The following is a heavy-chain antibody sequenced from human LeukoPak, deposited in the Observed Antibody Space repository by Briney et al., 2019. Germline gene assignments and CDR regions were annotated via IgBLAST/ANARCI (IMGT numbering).Heavy chain of an antibody. CDR1: GFTFDDYA. V-gene: IGHV3-9*01. CDR3: ATDSRAIVVVTAIPGAFDI. J-gene: IGHJ3*02. Sequence: GRSLRLSCAASGFTFDDYAMHWVRQAPGEGLEWVSGISWNSGSIGYADSVKGRFTISRDNAKNSMYLQMNSLRAEDTALYYCATDSRAIVVVTAIPGAFDIWGQGTMVTVSS. D-gene: IGHD2-21*02. CDR2: ISWNSGSI.